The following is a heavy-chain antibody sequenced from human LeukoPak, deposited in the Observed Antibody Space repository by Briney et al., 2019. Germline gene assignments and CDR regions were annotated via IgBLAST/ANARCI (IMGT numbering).Heavy chain of an antibody. CDR2: ITSSGAAT. CDR1: GFTFSSYA. Sequence: GGSLRLSCAASGFTFSSYAMSWVRQAPGKGLEWVSSITSSGAATYYADSVKGRFTISRDNSDNTLYLQMNSLRAENTAVYYCAKDRPNYYGSNGHYYKLNGDCWGQGTLVTVSS. CDR3: AKDRPNYYGSNGHYYKLNGDC. D-gene: IGHD3-22*01. V-gene: IGHV3-23*01. J-gene: IGHJ4*02.